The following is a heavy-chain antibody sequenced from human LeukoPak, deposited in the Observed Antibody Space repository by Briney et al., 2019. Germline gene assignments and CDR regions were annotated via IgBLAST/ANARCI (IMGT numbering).Heavy chain of an antibody. Sequence: SETLSLTCTVSGGSISSYYRSWIRQPPGKGLEWIGYIYYSGSTNYNSSLKSRVTISVDTSKNQFSLKLSSVTAADTAVYYCARQNDILTGRDDAFDIWGQGTVVTVSS. D-gene: IGHD3-9*01. J-gene: IGHJ3*02. CDR1: GGSISSYY. CDR3: ARQNDILTGRDDAFDI. V-gene: IGHV4-59*08. CDR2: IYYSGST.